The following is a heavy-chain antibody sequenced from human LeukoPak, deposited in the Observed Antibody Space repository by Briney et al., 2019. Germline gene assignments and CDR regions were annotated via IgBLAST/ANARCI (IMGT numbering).Heavy chain of an antibody. V-gene: IGHV3-66*02. CDR2: IYSGGGT. J-gene: IGHJ4*02. Sequence: QPGGSLRLFCAASGFTVGSNQMTWVRQAPGKGLEWVSLIYSGGGTKYADSVKGRFTISRDNSKNTLYLQMNSLRVEDTAVYYCARKTDTSMLGDYWGQGTLVTVSS. CDR3: ARKTDTSMLGDY. CDR1: GFTVGSNQ. D-gene: IGHD5-18*01.